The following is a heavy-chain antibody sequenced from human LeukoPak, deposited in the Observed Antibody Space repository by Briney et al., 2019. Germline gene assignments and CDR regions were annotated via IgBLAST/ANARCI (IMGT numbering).Heavy chain of an antibody. J-gene: IGHJ6*03. CDR1: GGSFSGYY. Sequence: SETLSLTCAVYGGSFSGYYWSWIRQPPGKGLEWIGEINHSGSTNYNPSLKSRVTLSVDTSKTQFSLRPSSVTAADTAVYYCAREDSGSYYNYYYFYMDVWGKGTTVTISS. D-gene: IGHD3-10*01. V-gene: IGHV4-34*01. CDR3: AREDSGSYYNYYYFYMDV. CDR2: INHSGST.